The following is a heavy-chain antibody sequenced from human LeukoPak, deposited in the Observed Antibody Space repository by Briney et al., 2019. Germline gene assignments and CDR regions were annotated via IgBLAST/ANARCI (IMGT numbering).Heavy chain of an antibody. CDR2: IYTSGST. D-gene: IGHD2-2*01. Sequence: PSETLSLTCTVSGGSISSYYWSWIRQPAGKGLEWIGRIYTSGSTNYNPSLKGRVTMSVDTSKNQFSLKLSSVTAADTAVYYCAGCSSTSCYNWFDPWGQGTLVTVSS. V-gene: IGHV4-4*07. CDR3: AGCSSTSCYNWFDP. CDR1: GGSISSYY. J-gene: IGHJ5*02.